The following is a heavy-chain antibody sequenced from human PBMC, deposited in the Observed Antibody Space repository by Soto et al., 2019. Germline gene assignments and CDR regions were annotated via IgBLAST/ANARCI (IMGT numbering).Heavy chain of an antibody. CDR3: ARLSAPVDY. V-gene: IGHV3-74*01. J-gene: IGHJ4*02. D-gene: IGHD6-25*01. CDR1: TFTFSGYW. CDR2: INTDATIT. Sequence: GGSLRLSSTSSTFTFSGYWMHWVRQTPGKGLVWLSEINTDATITDYADSVKGRFSISRDSAKNTLYLRLSSLTTEDTAVYYCARLSAPVDYWGRGTLVTVSS.